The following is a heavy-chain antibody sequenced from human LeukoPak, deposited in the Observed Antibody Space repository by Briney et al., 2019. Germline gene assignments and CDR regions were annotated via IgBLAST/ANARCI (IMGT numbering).Heavy chain of an antibody. J-gene: IGHJ4*02. V-gene: IGHV4-34*01. CDR3: ARDRNGGVIDY. CDR1: GGSFSGYY. D-gene: IGHD3-16*01. Sequence: SETLSLTCAVYGGSFSGYYWSWIRQPPGKGLEWIGEINHSGSTNYNPSLRSRVTISVDMSKNQFSLKLSSVTAADTAVYYCARDRNGGVIDYWGQGTLVTVSS. CDR2: INHSGST.